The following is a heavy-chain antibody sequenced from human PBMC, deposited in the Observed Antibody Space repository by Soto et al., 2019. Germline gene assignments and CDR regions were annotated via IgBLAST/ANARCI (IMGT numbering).Heavy chain of an antibody. CDR3: ARDPRVYDILTGYSPYYFDY. J-gene: IGHJ4*02. Sequence: GGSLRLSCAASGFTFSSYGMHWVRQAPGKGLEWVAVIWYDGSNKYYADSVKGRFTISRDNSKNTLYLQMNSLRAEDTAVYYCARDPRVYDILTGYSPYYFDYWGQGTLVTVSS. CDR1: GFTFSSYG. D-gene: IGHD3-9*01. CDR2: IWYDGSNK. V-gene: IGHV3-33*01.